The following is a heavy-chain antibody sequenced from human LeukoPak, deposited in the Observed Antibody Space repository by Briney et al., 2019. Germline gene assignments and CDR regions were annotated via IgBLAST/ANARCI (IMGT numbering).Heavy chain of an antibody. V-gene: IGHV3-33*01. J-gene: IGHJ4*02. Sequence: PGGSLRLSCAASGFIFSSYPIHWVRQAPGKGLEWVVVIWSDGNNEYYADSVKGRFTISRDNSKNTLYLQMNSLRAEDTAVYYCAREGSGDSSGFSLLDYWGQGTLVTVSS. CDR2: IWSDGNNE. D-gene: IGHD3-22*01. CDR1: GFIFSSYP. CDR3: AREGSGDSSGFSLLDY.